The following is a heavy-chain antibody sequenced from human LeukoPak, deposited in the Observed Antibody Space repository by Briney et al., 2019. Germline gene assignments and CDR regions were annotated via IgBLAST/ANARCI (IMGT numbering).Heavy chain of an antibody. J-gene: IGHJ4*02. V-gene: IGHV3-21*01. CDR1: GFTFNSYS. Sequence: PGGSLRLSCAASGFTFNSYSMNWVRQAPGKGVEWLSSISRSSTYIYYVDSVEGRFTSSRDNAKSSLFLQMNSLRAEDTAVYYCARESMAVGASYFDYWGQGTLVTVSS. D-gene: IGHD2-15*01. CDR3: ARESMAVGASYFDY. CDR2: ISRSSTYI.